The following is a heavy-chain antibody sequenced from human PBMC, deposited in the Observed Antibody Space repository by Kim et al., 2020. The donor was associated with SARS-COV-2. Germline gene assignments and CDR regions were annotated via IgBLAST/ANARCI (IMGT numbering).Heavy chain of an antibody. Sequence: TDYAAPVKGRFTISRDDSKNTLYVQMNSLKTEDTAVYYCVLAAIGLYYFDYWGQGTLSPSPQ. CDR2: T. D-gene: IGHD2-2*01. J-gene: IGHJ4*02. V-gene: IGHV3-15*01. CDR3: VLAAIGLYYFDY.